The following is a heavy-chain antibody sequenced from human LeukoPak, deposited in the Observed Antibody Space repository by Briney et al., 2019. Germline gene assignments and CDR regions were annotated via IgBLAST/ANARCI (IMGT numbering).Heavy chain of an antibody. CDR2: INTDGSST. CDR3: ARDYGYSLDY. J-gene: IGHJ4*02. Sequence: GGSLRLSCAASGFTFSAYWMHWVRQAPGKGLVWVSHINTDGSSTTYADSVKGRFTISRDNAKDTLYLQMNSLRVEDTAVYYCARDYGYSLDYWGQGTLVTVSS. D-gene: IGHD4-11*01. V-gene: IGHV3-74*01. CDR1: GFTFSAYW.